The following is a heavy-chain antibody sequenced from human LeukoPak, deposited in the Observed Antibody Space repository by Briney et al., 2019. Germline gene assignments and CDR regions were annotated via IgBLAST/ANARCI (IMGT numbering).Heavy chain of an antibody. J-gene: IGHJ5*02. Sequence: GGSLRLSCAASGFTVSNNYMRWVRLAPGKGLEWVSSIYSRGSTSYVDSVKGRFTISRDNSKNTLFLQMNSLRVEDTAVYYCARDYYGPWGQGTLVTVSS. V-gene: IGHV3-66*03. CDR1: GFTVSNNY. CDR3: ARDYYGP. D-gene: IGHD3-22*01. CDR2: IYSRGST.